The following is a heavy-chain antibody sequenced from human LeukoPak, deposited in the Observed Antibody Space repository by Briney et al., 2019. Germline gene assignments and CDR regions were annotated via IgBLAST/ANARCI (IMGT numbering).Heavy chain of an antibody. CDR2: IKQDGSEK. J-gene: IGHJ6*03. D-gene: IGHD5-12*01. CDR3: ARDRRFSGYDWNYFYYYMDV. Sequence: WIRQPPGKGLEWVANIKQDGSEKYYVDSAKGRFTISRDNAKNSLYLQMNSLRAEDTAVYYCARDRRFSGYDWNYFYYYMDVWGKGTTVTVSS. V-gene: IGHV3-7*01.